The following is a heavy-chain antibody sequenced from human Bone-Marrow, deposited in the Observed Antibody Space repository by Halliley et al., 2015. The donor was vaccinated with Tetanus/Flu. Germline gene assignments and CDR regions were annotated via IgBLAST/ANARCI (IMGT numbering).Heavy chain of an antibody. J-gene: IGHJ6*02. CDR3: ARRQSSSWYGSYFYGMDI. CDR2: GTAGDT. D-gene: IGHD6-13*01. Sequence: GTAGDTYYPDSVKGRFTISREKAKNSLYLQMNSLRAGDTAVYYCARRQSSSWYGSYFYGMDIWGQGTTVTVSS. V-gene: IGHV3-13*01.